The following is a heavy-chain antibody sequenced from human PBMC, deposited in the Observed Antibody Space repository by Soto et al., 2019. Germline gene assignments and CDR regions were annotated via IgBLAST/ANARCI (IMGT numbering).Heavy chain of an antibody. CDR2: IYSGGST. CDR1: GFTVCSNY. CDR3: ARENY. V-gene: IGHV3-53*01. Sequence: GGSLRLSCAASGFTVCSNYMSWVRQAPGKGLEGVSVIYSGGSTYYADSVKGRFTISRDNGNNSVYLQMNSRRAVDTAVDYCARENYWGQGTPVTVSS. J-gene: IGHJ4*02.